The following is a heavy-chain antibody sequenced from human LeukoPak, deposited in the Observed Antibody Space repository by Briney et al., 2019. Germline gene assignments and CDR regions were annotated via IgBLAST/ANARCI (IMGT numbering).Heavy chain of an antibody. CDR3: ARTESVDCSSTSCSYYYYYYYMDV. V-gene: IGHV1-8*01. CDR1: GYTFTSYD. J-gene: IGHJ6*03. CDR2: MNPNSSNT. Sequence: ASVKVSCKASGYTFTSYDINWVRQATGQGLEWMGWMNPNSSNTGYAQKFQGRVTMTRNTSISTAYMELSSLRSEDTAVYYCARTESVDCSSTSCSYYYYYYYMDVWGKGTTVTVSS. D-gene: IGHD2-2*01.